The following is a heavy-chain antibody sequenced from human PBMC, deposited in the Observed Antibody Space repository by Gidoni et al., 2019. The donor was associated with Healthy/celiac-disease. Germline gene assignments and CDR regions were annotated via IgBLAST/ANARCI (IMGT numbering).Heavy chain of an antibody. V-gene: IGHV3-11*06. J-gene: IGHJ4*02. CDR3: ARGFRTMVRGVIMPNFDY. CDR1: GFTFSDYY. Sequence: QVQLVESGGGLVKPGGSLSLSCAASGFTFSDYYMSWIRQAPGKGLEWVSYISSSSSYTNYADSVKGRFTISRDNAKNSLYLQMNSLRAEDTAVYYCARGFRTMVRGVIMPNFDYWGQGTLVTVSS. D-gene: IGHD3-10*01. CDR2: ISSSSSYT.